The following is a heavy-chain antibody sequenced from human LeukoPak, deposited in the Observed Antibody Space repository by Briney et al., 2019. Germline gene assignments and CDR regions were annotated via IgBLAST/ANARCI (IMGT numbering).Heavy chain of an antibody. J-gene: IGHJ4*02. CDR3: ARLYSSSLGRVFDY. CDR2: IYYSGSS. D-gene: IGHD6-13*01. Sequence: SETLSLTCTVSGGSISSSSHYWGWIRQPPGKGLEWIGNIYYSGSSYYNPSLKSRVTISVDTSKKQFSLKLSSVTAADTAVYYCARLYSSSLGRVFDYWGQGTLVTVSS. V-gene: IGHV4-39*07. CDR1: GGSISSSSHY.